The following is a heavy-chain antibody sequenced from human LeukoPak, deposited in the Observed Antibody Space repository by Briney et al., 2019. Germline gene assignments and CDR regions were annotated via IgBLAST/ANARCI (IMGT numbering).Heavy chain of an antibody. V-gene: IGHV4-61*05. CDR1: SGSISSSRYC. CDR2: IYYSGST. J-gene: IGHJ3*02. D-gene: IGHD4-23*01. CDR3: ARGGTAVIAPYAFDI. Sequence: SETLSLTCTVSSGSISSSRYCWGWIRQPPGKGLEWIGYIYYSGSTNCNPSVKSRVAMSVDTSKKQFSLKLSSLTAADTAVYYCARGGTAVIAPYAFDIWGQGTMVTVSS.